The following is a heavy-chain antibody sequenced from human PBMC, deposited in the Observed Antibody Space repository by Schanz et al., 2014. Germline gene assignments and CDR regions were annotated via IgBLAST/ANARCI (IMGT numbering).Heavy chain of an antibody. CDR2: INPDGSGK. Sequence: DVQLVESGGGLVQSGGSLRLSCAASGFNFGDYYMTWVRQAPGKGLESVAKINPDGSGKYYVVSVEGRFTISRDNAKSSLFLQMNSLRAEDTAKYYCARGNYGMDVWGQGTTVTVSS. V-gene: IGHV3-7*03. CDR1: GFNFGDYY. CDR3: ARGNYGMDV. J-gene: IGHJ6*02.